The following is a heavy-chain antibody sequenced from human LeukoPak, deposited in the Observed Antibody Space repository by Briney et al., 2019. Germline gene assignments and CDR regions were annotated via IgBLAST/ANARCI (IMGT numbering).Heavy chain of an antibody. CDR3: ARDWDGHSGSYYDFDY. D-gene: IGHD1-26*01. J-gene: IGHJ4*02. CDR2: ISSSGSTI. V-gene: IGHV3-48*03. CDR1: GLTFSSYE. Sequence: GGSLRLSCAASGLTFSSYEIDWVRQAPGKGLEWVSYISSSGSTIYYADSVKGRFTISRDNAKKSLYLQMNRLRADDTAVYYCARDWDGHSGSYYDFDYWGQGTLVTASS.